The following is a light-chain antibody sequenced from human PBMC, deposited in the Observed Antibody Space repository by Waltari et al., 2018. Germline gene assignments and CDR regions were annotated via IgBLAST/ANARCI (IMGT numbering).Light chain of an antibody. CDR3: QVWDSSDDII. Sequence: SYVLTQPHTVSVAPGETARITCGANNIGDKSVHLYQQRPGQAPVLVVYEDSNRPSGSPGRFAGSNSGNTAALTISRVEAGDEADYYCQVWDSSDDIIFGGGTKLSVL. J-gene: IGLJ2*01. V-gene: IGLV3-21*02. CDR2: EDS. CDR1: NIGDKS.